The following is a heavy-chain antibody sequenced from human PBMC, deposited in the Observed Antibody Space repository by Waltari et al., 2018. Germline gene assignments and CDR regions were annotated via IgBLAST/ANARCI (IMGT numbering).Heavy chain of an antibody. CDR1: GFTFRKYW. V-gene: IGHV3-7*01. J-gene: IGHJ4*02. CDR2: VKQDGSDK. Sequence: EVQLVDSGGGLVQPGGSLRLSCAASGFTFRKYWMSWVRQAPGKGLEWVATVKQDGSDKYYVDSVKGRFTISRDNGDNSLYLQMNSLRAEDTAVYYCERDFYDVTSGFYTPGLFDYWGQGSLVTVSS. CDR3: ERDFYDVTSGFYTPGLFDY. D-gene: IGHD3-3*01.